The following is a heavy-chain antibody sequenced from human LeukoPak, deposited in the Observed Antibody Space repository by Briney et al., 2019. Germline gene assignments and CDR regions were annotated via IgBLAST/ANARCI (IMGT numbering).Heavy chain of an antibody. CDR3: ARGKSHGSHIDY. J-gene: IGHJ4*02. D-gene: IGHD1-26*01. CDR1: GYSISSGYY. V-gene: IGHV4-38-2*02. CDR2: IYHSGST. Sequence: SETLSLTCTVSGYSISSGYYWGWIRQPPGKGLEWIGSIYHSGSTYYNPSLKSRVTISVDTSKNQFSLKLRSVTAADTAVYFCARGKSHGSHIDYWGQGTLVTVSS.